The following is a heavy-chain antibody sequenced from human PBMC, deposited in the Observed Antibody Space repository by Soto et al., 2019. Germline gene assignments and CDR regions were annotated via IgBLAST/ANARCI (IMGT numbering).Heavy chain of an antibody. CDR2: ISAFNGKT. V-gene: IGHV1-18*01. D-gene: IGHD3-22*01. CDR1: GYTFNIYG. J-gene: IGHJ4*01. Sequence: QIQLVQSGAEVKKPGASVKVSCKASGYTFNIYGINWVRQAPGQGLEWMGWISAFNGKTNYAQNVQGRVTMTTDTPTSPAYVELTSLKSDDTAVYYCARDRVPKISGWFPFDYWGHGTLVTVSS. CDR3: ARDRVPKISGWFPFDY.